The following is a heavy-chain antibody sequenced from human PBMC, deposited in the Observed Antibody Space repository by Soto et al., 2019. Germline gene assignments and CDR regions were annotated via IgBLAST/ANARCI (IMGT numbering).Heavy chain of an antibody. D-gene: IGHD3-9*01. CDR1: GGSFSSSY. CDR3: TRGGQLLSL. V-gene: IGHV4-34*01. J-gene: IGHJ6*02. CDR2: ISQSGYT. Sequence: SETLSLTCAVYGGSFSSSYWTWIRQPPGEGLEWIGEISQSGYTIYNPSLKSRVTISLDTSKNQVSLKLASLTAADTAIYYCTRGGQLLSLWGQGTTVTVSS.